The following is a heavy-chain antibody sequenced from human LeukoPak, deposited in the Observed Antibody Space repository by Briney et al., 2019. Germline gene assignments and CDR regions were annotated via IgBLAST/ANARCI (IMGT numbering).Heavy chain of an antibody. D-gene: IGHD1-7*01. CDR1: GGTFSSYA. CDR2: IIPIFGTA. J-gene: IGHJ4*02. V-gene: IGHV1-69*05. Sequence: SVKVSCKASGGTFSSYAISWVRQAPGQGLEWMGGIIPIFGTANYAQKFQGRVTITTDESTSTAYMELSSLRSEDTAVYYCARANRRTTTVDDWGQGTLVTVAS. CDR3: ARANRRTTTVDD.